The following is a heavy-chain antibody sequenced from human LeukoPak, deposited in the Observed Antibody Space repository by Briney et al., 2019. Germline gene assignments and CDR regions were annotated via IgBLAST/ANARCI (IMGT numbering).Heavy chain of an antibody. J-gene: IGHJ5*02. V-gene: IGHV1-2*02. CDR2: INPNSGGI. CDR3: ARVGDYGGSRNNWFDP. CDR1: GYTFTGYY. D-gene: IGHD4-23*01. Sequence: ASVKVSCKASGYTFTGYYMHWVRQAPGQGLEWMGWINPNSGGIKYAQKFQGRVTMTRDTSISTAYMELSRLRSDDTAVYYCARVGDYGGSRNNWFDPWGQGTLVTVSS.